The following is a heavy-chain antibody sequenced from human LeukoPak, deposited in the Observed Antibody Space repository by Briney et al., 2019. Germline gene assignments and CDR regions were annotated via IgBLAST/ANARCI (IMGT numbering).Heavy chain of an antibody. J-gene: IGHJ3*02. D-gene: IGHD2-21*02. V-gene: IGHV3-21*01. Sequence: GGSLRLSCAPSGFTFSSYSINWVRQAPRKGLEWVSSISSSSSNICYADSLKGRFSISRDNAKSSLYLQMNRLRAEDTAMYYCARDYCGGDGYRGLDIWGQGTMVTVSS. CDR3: ARDYCGGDGYRGLDI. CDR2: ISSSSSNI. CDR1: GFTFSSYS.